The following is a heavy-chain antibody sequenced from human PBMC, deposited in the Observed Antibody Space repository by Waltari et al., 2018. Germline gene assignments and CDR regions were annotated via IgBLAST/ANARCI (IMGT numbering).Heavy chain of an antibody. CDR1: GFTFSSYW. D-gene: IGHD3-22*01. Sequence: EVQLVESGGGLVQPGGSLRLSCAASGFTFSSYWMSWVRQASGKGLEWVANIKQDGSEKYYVDSVKGRFTISRDNAKNSLYLQMNSLRAEDTAVYYCASTFPMIVTGRHFDYWGQGTLVTVSS. CDR3: ASTFPMIVTGRHFDY. J-gene: IGHJ4*02. CDR2: IKQDGSEK. V-gene: IGHV3-7*01.